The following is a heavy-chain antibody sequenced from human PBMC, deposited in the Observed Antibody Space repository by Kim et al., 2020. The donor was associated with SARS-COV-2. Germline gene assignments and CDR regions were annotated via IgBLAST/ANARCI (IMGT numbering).Heavy chain of an antibody. D-gene: IGHD3-22*01. Sequence: KSRVTISVDTSKNQFSLKLSSVTAADTAVYYCARQRGCSKIVAVINTHFDYWGQGTLVTVSS. J-gene: IGHJ4*02. V-gene: IGHV4-30-2*03. CDR3: ARQRGCSKIVAVINTHFDY.